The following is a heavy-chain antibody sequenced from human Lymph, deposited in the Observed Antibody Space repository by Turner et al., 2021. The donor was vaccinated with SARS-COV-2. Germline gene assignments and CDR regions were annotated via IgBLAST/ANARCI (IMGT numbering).Heavy chain of an antibody. V-gene: IGHV1-69*01. CDR2: IITIFGTA. D-gene: IGHD2-2*01. CDR1: VGTSSSYP. CDR3: ARGSRDCSSTSCYPFFDF. J-gene: IGHJ4*02. Sequence: QVQLVQSGAEVKKPGYSVTVSCKAAVGTSSSYPISWVRQAPGQGLEWMGEIITIFGTAKYAQKFQGRVTIIADESTSTAYMELSSLRSEDTALYYCARGSRDCSSTSCYPFFDFWGQGTLVTVSS.